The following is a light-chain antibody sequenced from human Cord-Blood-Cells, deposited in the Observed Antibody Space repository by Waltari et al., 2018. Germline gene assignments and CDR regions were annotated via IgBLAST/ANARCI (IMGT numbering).Light chain of an antibody. CDR2: AAS. V-gene: IGKV1-39*01. J-gene: IGKJ2*02. CDR1: QSISSY. CDR3: QQSYSTCT. Sequence: DILMTQSPSSLSASVGDRVTITCRASQSISSYLNWYQQKPGKAPKLLIYAASSLQSGVPSRFSGSGSGTDFTLTISSLQPEDFATYYCQQSYSTCTFGQGTKLEIK.